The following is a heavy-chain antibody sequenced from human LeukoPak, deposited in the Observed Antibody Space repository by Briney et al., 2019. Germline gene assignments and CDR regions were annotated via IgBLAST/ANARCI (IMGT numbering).Heavy chain of an antibody. CDR3: ARSPDSDRLDY. CDR2: IYYNGRT. J-gene: IGHJ4*02. V-gene: IGHV4-39*07. Sequence: SETLSLICSVSGGSTSSTNYYWGWIRQPPGKGLECIGSIYYNGRTYYNPSLKSRVTISGDTSKNQFSLKLSSATAADTAVYYCARSPDSDRLDYWGQGTLVTVSS. D-gene: IGHD3-22*01. CDR1: GGSTSSTNYY.